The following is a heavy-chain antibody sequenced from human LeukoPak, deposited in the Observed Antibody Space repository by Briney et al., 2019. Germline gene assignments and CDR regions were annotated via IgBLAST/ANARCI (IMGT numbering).Heavy chain of an antibody. Sequence: PGGSLRLSCAASGFTFSSYWMHRVRQAPGKGLVWVSRINNDGSSTSYADSVKGRFTISRDNAKSTLYLQMNSLRAEDTAVYYCARGTERYFDWPELDYWGQGTLVTVSS. V-gene: IGHV3-74*01. CDR2: INNDGSST. J-gene: IGHJ4*02. CDR3: ARGTERYFDWPELDY. D-gene: IGHD3-9*01. CDR1: GFTFSSYW.